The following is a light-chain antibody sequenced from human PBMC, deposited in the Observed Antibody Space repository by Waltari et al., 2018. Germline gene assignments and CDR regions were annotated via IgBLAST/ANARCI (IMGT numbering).Light chain of an antibody. CDR1: QSVLNSSNNKNY. J-gene: IGKJ1*01. Sequence: DIVMTQSPDSLAVSLGERATINCQSSQSVLNSSNNKNYLAWYQQKPGQPPKLLIYWASTRESGVPDRFSGSGSGTDFTLTISSLQAEDVVVYYCQQYYSTPWTFGQGTKVEIK. CDR3: QQYYSTPWT. V-gene: IGKV4-1*01. CDR2: WAS.